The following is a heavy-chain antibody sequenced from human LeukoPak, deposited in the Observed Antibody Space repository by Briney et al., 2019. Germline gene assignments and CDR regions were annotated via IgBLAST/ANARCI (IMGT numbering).Heavy chain of an antibody. Sequence: GGSLRLSCAASGFTFSDYYMTWVCQAPGKGLEWVSYISSSSNTVYYADSVKGRLTVSRDNANNSLYVQMTNLRAEDTAVYYCARRAMGATSFDYWGQGTLVTVSS. CDR2: ISSSSNTV. CDR1: GFTFSDYY. V-gene: IGHV3-11*04. D-gene: IGHD1-26*01. J-gene: IGHJ4*02. CDR3: ARRAMGATSFDY.